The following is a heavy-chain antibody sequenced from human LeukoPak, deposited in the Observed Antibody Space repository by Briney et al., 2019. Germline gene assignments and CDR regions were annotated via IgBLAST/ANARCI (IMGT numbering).Heavy chain of an antibody. CDR2: IYYSGST. J-gene: IGHJ4*02. Sequence: PSETLSLTCTVSGGSISSSSYYWGWIRQPPGKGLEWIGSIYYSGSTYYNPSLKSRVTISVDTSKNQFSLKLSSVTAADTAVYYCARGPYSSITGTRDFFDYWGQGTLVTVSS. CDR3: ARGPYSSITGTRDFFDY. D-gene: IGHD1-7*01. CDR1: GGSISSSSYY. V-gene: IGHV4-39*07.